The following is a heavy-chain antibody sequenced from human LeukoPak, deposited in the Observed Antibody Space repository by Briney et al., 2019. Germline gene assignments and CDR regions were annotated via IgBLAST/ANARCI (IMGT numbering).Heavy chain of an antibody. CDR2: IYTSGST. Sequence: PSETLSLTCTVSGGSISSYYWSWIRQPAGKGLEWIGRIYTSGSTNYNPSLKSRVTMSVDTSKNQFSLKLSSVTAADTAVYYCARAPPLWDNWMGFHAFDIWGQGTMVTVSS. J-gene: IGHJ3*02. CDR3: ARAPPLWDNWMGFHAFDI. D-gene: IGHD1-20*01. CDR1: GGSISSYY. V-gene: IGHV4-4*07.